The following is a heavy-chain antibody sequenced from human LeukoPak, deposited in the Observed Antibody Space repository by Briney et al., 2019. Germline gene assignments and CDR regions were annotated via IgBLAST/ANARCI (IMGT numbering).Heavy chain of an antibody. CDR1: GFTFSIYG. V-gene: IGHV3-33*01. D-gene: IGHD2-2*01. Sequence: GGSLRLSCAASGFTFSIYGKHWVRRAPAPGRELVAVVWYDGSNKYYADSVKSRFTISRDNSKNPLYLQMNSLRAEDTAVYYCARDLEDIVVVPAASPPDYWGQGTLVTVSS. J-gene: IGHJ4*02. CDR3: ARDLEDIVVVPAASPPDY. CDR2: VWYDGSNK.